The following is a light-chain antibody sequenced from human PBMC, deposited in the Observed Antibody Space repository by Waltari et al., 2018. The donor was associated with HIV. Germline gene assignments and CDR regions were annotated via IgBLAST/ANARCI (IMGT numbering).Light chain of an antibody. CDR2: TAS. Sequence: DIQMTQSTSSLSASVGDSVTITCRSSQEISSYLNWYQQKPGMAPKVLINTASALQSGVPSRFSGSGSGTEFTLTISNLQPEDFATYYCQQSHTSPRTFGQGTKVEV. CDR3: QQSHTSPRT. CDR1: QEISSY. V-gene: IGKV1-39*01. J-gene: IGKJ1*01.